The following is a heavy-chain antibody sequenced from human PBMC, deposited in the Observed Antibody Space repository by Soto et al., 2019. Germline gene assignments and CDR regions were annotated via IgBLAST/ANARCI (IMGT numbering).Heavy chain of an antibody. V-gene: IGHV3-23*01. CDR3: AKDLLDSSTMIVVVITVFDY. J-gene: IGHJ4*02. CDR2: ISGSGGST. Sequence: TGGSLRLSCAASGFTFSSYAMSWVRQAPGKGLEWVSAISGSGGSTYYADSVKGRFTISRDNSKNTLYLQMNSLRAEDTAVYYCAKDLLDSSTMIVVVITVFDYWGQGTLVTVSS. CDR1: GFTFSSYA. D-gene: IGHD3-22*01.